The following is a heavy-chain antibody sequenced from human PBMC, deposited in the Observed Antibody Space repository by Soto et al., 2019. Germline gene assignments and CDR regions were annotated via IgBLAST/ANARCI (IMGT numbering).Heavy chain of an antibody. CDR2: IIPIFGTA. V-gene: IGHV1-69*13. D-gene: IGHD2-2*01. Sequence: GASVKVSCKASGGTFSSYAISWVRQAPGQGLEWMGGIIPIFGTANYAQKFQGRVTITADESTSTAYMELSSLRSEDTAVYYCASATLGYCSSTSCYYYYYGMDVWGQGTTVTVSS. CDR1: GGTFSSYA. CDR3: ASATLGYCSSTSCYYYYYGMDV. J-gene: IGHJ6*02.